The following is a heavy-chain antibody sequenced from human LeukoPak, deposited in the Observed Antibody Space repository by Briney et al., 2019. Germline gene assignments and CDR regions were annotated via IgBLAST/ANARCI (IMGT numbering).Heavy chain of an antibody. CDR2: INPNSGGT. J-gene: IGHJ4*02. CDR1: GYTFTGYY. D-gene: IGHD2-2*01. V-gene: IGHV1-2*04. CDR3: ARCGNIVVVPAACPY. Sequence: ASVKVSCKASGYTFTGYYMHWVRQAPGQGLEWRGWINPNSGGTNYAQKFQGWVTMTRDTSISTAYMELSRLRSDDTAVYYCARCGNIVVVPAACPYWGQGTLVTVSS.